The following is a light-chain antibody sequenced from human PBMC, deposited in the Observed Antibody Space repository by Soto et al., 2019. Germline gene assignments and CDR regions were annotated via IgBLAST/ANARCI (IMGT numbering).Light chain of an antibody. CDR3: SSYSSSSTV. CDR2: EVS. V-gene: IGLV2-14*01. Sequence: QSVLTQPASVSGSPGQSITISCTGTSSDVGSYNYVSWYQQHPGKAPKLMIYEVSTRPSGVSSRFSGSKSGNTASLTISGLQAEDEADYYCSSYSSSSTVFXTGTKVTVL. J-gene: IGLJ1*01. CDR1: SSDVGSYNY.